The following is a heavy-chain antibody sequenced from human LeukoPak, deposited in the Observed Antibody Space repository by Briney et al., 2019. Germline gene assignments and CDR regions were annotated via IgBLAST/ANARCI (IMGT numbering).Heavy chain of an antibody. D-gene: IGHD6-19*01. CDR3: ARGGDSSGCLNHYYYGMDV. CDR1: GGSIRNYY. CDR2: IHYSGST. J-gene: IGHJ6*02. Sequence: SETLSLTCIVSGGSIRNYYWNWIRQSPGKGLEWIGFIHYSGSTYYRPTLKSRVTMSVDTSKNQFSLKLTSVTAADTAVYYCARGGDSSGCLNHYYYGMDVWGQGTTVTVSS. V-gene: IGHV4-59*01.